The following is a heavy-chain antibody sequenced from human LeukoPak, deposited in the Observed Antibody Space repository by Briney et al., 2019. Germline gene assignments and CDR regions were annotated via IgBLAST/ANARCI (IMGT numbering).Heavy chain of an antibody. J-gene: IGHJ5*02. V-gene: IGHV4-39*01. CDR3: ARHAARAYMVRGVNWFDP. D-gene: IGHD3-10*01. Sequence: SETLSLACTGSGGSISSSSYYWGSIRQPPGKGLEWIGSIYYSGSIYYNPSLKSRVTMSVDTSKNQFSLKLSSVTAADTAVYYCARHAARAYMVRGVNWFDPWGQGTLVTVSS. CDR1: GGSISSSSYY. CDR2: IYYSGSI.